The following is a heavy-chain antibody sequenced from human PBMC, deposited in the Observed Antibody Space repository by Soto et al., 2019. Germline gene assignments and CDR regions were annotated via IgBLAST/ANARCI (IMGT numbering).Heavy chain of an antibody. V-gene: IGHV1-18*01. D-gene: IGHD4-17*01. Sequence: ASVKVSCKASGYTLTSYGISWVRQAPGQGLEWMGWISANNGNTSYAQKFQGRVTMTRNTSTSTAYMELSSLRSEDTAVYYCARGVYGDSSSFDYWGQGTLVTVSS. CDR3: ARGVYGDSSSFDY. CDR2: ISANNGNT. CDR1: GYTLTSYG. J-gene: IGHJ4*02.